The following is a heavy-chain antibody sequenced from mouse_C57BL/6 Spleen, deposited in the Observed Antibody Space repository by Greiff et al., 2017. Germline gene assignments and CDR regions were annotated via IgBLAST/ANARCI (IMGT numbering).Heavy chain of an antibody. CDR2: IRFKSDNYAP. Sequence: EVKLQESGGGLVQPGGSMKLSCVASGFTFSNYWMNWVRPSPEKGLDWVAQIRFKSDNYAPHYAESVKVRFTISSDDSNLSVYLPMHNLSAEDTGIYYCTGSAAMDYWGQGTSVTVSS. CDR3: TGSAAMDY. V-gene: IGHV6-3*01. J-gene: IGHJ4*01. CDR1: GFTFSNYW.